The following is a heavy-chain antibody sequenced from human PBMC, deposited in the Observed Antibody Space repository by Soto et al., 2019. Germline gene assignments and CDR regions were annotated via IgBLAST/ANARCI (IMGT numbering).Heavy chain of an antibody. V-gene: IGHV1-18*01. Sequence: ASVKVSCKASGYTFTSYGISWVRQAPGQGLEWMGWISAYNGNTNYAQKLQGRVTMTTDTSTSTAYMELSSLRSDDTAVYYCARGLGITLGGVIVIPGVGDYYYGMDVWGQGTTVTVSS. CDR3: ARGLGITLGGVIVIPGVGDYYYGMDV. J-gene: IGHJ6*02. D-gene: IGHD3-16*02. CDR2: ISAYNGNT. CDR1: GYTFTSYG.